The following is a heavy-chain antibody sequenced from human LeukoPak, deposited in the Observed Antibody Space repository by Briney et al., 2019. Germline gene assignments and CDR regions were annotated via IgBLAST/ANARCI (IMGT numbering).Heavy chain of an antibody. CDR1: GYTFTGYY. Sequence: EASVKVSCKASGYTFTGYYMHWVRQALGQGLEWMGWINPNSGGTNYAQKFQGRVTMTRDTSISTAYMELSRLRSDDTAVYYCARGFVVVPAAMSYWGQGTLVTVSS. CDR3: ARGFVVVPAAMSY. J-gene: IGHJ4*02. CDR2: INPNSGGT. D-gene: IGHD2-2*01. V-gene: IGHV1-2*02.